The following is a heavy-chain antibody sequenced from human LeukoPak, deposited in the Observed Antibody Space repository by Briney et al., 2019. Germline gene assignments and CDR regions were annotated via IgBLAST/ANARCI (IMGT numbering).Heavy chain of an antibody. D-gene: IGHD3-3*01. Sequence: EASETLSLTCAVYGGSFSGYYWSWIRQPPGKGLEWIGSIYYSGSTYYNPSLKSRVTISVDTSKNQFSLKLSSVTAADTAVYYCARQTYYDFWSGPSHFDYWGQGTLVTVSS. V-gene: IGHV4-34*01. J-gene: IGHJ4*02. CDR1: GGSFSGYY. CDR3: ARQTYYDFWSGPSHFDY. CDR2: IYYSGST.